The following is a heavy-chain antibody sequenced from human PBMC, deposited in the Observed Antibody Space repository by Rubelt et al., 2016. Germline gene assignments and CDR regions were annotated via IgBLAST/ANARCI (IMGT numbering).Heavy chain of an antibody. CDR1: GGSISSSSYY. J-gene: IGHJ4*02. CDR3: ARVDYFTDSIGYLYYFDS. D-gene: IGHD3-22*01. Sequence: QVVLQESGPGLVKPSETLSLTCTVSGGSISSSSYYWGWIRQSPGKGLEWIGSMYYSGSTYYNPSLKSRVTISVDTSKNQFSLKRSSVTAADTAVYYCARVDYFTDSIGYLYYFDSWGQGTLVTVSS. V-gene: IGHV4-39*01. CDR2: MYYSGST.